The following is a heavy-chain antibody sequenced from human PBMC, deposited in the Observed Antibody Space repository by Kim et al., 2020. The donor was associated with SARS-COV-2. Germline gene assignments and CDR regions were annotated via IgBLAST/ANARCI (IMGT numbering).Heavy chain of an antibody. CDR2: IWYDGSNK. V-gene: IGHV3-33*01. Sequence: GGSLRLSCAASGFTFSSYGMHWVRQAPGKGLEWVAVIWYDGSNKYYADSVKGRFTISRDNSKNTLYLQMNSLRAEDTAVYYCARDGSPQYCSSTSCRSPTYYYYYMDVWGKGTTVTVSS. J-gene: IGHJ6*03. D-gene: IGHD2-2*01. CDR1: GFTFSSYG. CDR3: ARDGSPQYCSSTSCRSPTYYYYYMDV.